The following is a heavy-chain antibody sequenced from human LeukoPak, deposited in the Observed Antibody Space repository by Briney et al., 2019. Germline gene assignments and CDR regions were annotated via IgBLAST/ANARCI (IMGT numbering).Heavy chain of an antibody. CDR1: GGSISSYY. CDR3: AREASLRYFDWLLSPYYYYMDV. V-gene: IGHV4-4*07. J-gene: IGHJ6*03. CDR2: IYTSGST. Sequence: SETLSLTCTVSGGSISSYYWSWIRQPAGKGLEWIGRIYTSGSTNYNPSLKSRVTMSVDTSKNQFSLKLSSVTAADTAVYYFAREASLRYFDWLLSPYYYYMDVWGKGTTVTISS. D-gene: IGHD3-9*01.